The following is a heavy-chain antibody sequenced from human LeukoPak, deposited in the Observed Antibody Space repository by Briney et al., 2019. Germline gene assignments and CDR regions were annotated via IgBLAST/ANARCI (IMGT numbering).Heavy chain of an antibody. J-gene: IGHJ5*02. CDR3: ARGGYSSSWYYDAGGFDP. Sequence: SETLSLTCTVSGGSISSYYWSCIRQPPGKGLEWIGYIYYSGSTNYNPSLKSRVTISVDTSKNQFSLKLSSVTAADTAVYYCARGGYSSSWYYDAGGFDPWGQGTLVTVSS. CDR2: IYYSGST. V-gene: IGHV4-59*01. D-gene: IGHD6-13*01. CDR1: GGSISSYY.